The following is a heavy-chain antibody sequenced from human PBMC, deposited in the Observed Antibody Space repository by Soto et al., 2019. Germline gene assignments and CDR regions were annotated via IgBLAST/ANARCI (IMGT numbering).Heavy chain of an antibody. J-gene: IGHJ4*02. CDR3: ARDIAASYYFDY. CDR2: INHSGST. CDR1: GGSFSGYY. Sequence: QVQLQQWGAGLLKPSETLSLTCAVYGGSFSGYYWSWIRQPPGKGLEWIGEINHSGSTNYNPSLKSRVTISVDTSKNQFSLKLSSVTAADTAVYYCARDIAASYYFDYWGQGTLVTVSS. V-gene: IGHV4-34*01. D-gene: IGHD6-13*01.